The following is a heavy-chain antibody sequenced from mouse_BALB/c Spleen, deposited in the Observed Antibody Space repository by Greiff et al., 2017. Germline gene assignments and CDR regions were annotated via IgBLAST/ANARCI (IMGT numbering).Heavy chain of an antibody. Sequence: VKLMESGGGLVQPGGSLKLSCAASGFAFSSYCMSWFRQAPGKGLEWIGEINPDSSTINYTPSLKDKFIISRDNAKNTLYLQMSKVRSEDTALYDCARGKYGLTGAMDDWGQGTSVTVAA. V-gene: IGHV4-1*02. CDR3: ARGKYGLTGAMDD. D-gene: IGHD2-10*02. CDR1: GFAFSSYC. J-gene: IGHJ4*01. CDR2: INPDSSTI.